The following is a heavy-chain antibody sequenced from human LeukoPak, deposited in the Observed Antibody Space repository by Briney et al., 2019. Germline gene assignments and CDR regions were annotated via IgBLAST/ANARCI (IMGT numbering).Heavy chain of an antibody. J-gene: IGHJ5*02. V-gene: IGHV5-51*01. CDR1: GYTFTHSW. D-gene: IGHD3-10*01. CDR2: VDPGDSEA. CDR3: AGLGGSGSFLNPFDQ. Sequence: GASLQISCETSGYTFTHSWIAWVRQMPGKGPEYMGIVDPGDSEARYSPSFQGQVTFSVDKSINTAYLRWGSLKASDTGMYYCAGLGGSGSFLNPFDQWGQGTLVIVSS.